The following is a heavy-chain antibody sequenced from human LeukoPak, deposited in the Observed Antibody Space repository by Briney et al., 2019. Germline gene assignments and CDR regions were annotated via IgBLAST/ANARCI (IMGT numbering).Heavy chain of an antibody. D-gene: IGHD6-19*01. CDR1: GFAFSSFA. CDR2: ITSSGDTT. Sequence: GGSLRLSCAASGFAFSSFAMTWVRQAPGKGLEWVSAITSSGDTTFYADSVKGRFTISRDNSENTVYVQMKSLRAEDTAVYYCASGGGYSSAWHSSDYWGQGTLVTVSS. V-gene: IGHV3-23*01. CDR3: ASGGGYSSAWHSSDY. J-gene: IGHJ4*02.